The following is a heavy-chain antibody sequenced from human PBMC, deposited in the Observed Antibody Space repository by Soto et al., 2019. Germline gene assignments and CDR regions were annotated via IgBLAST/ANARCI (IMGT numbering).Heavy chain of an antibody. V-gene: IGHV1-46*02. CDR3: ARGGRDGSGTYNIF. D-gene: IGHD3-10*01. Sequence: QVQLVQSGAVVKKPGASVKVSCKASGYTFNSYSMHWVRQATGQGLAWMGIINPRGGSTSYAQKCKGRVTMTRDTSTSTVYMELSGLTSEDAAVYYCARGGRDGSGTYNIFWGQGTVVTVSS. J-gene: IGHJ4*02. CDR1: GYTFNSYS. CDR2: INPRGGST.